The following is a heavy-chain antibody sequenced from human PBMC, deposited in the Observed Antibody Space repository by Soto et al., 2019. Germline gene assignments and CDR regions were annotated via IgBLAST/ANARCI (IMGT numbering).Heavy chain of an antibody. Sequence: PGGSLRLSCAASGFTFSSYSMNWVSQDPGKGLEWVSSISSSSSYIYYADSVKGRFTISRDNAKNSLYLQMNSLRAEDTAVYYCAKDGNPIPYLTGYYRLGWFDPWGQGTLVTVS. D-gene: IGHD3-9*01. CDR2: ISSSSSYI. CDR3: AKDGNPIPYLTGYYRLGWFDP. CDR1: GFTFSSYS. V-gene: IGHV3-21*04. J-gene: IGHJ5*02.